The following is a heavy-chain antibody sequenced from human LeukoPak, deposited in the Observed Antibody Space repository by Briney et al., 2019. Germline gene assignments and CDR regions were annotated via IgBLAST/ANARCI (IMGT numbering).Heavy chain of an antibody. CDR1: GGTFSSYT. CDR3: AIVVVPANMDV. J-gene: IGHJ6*03. D-gene: IGHD2-2*01. V-gene: IGHV1-69*02. Sequence: SVKVSRKASGGTFSSYTISWVRQAPGQGLEWMGRIIPILGIANYAQKFQGRVTITADKSTSTAYMELSSLRSEDTAVYYCAIVVVPANMDVWGKGTTVTVSS. CDR2: IIPILGIA.